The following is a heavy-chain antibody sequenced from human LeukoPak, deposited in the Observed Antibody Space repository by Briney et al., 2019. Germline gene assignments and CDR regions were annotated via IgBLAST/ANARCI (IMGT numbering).Heavy chain of an antibody. CDR3: AREHGDPPGH. CDR2: IYYSGST. V-gene: IGHV4-30-4*01. CDR1: GGSISSGDFY. D-gene: IGHD4-17*01. Sequence: SETLSLTCTVSGGSISSGDFYWSWIRQPPGTGLEWIGYIYYSGSTYYNPPLKSRVTISVDTSKNQFSLKLSSVTAADTAVYYCAREHGDPPGHWGQGTLVTVSS. J-gene: IGHJ4*02.